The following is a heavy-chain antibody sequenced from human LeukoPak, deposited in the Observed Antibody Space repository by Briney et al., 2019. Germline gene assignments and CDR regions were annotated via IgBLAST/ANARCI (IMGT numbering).Heavy chain of an antibody. CDR1: GFTFSSYS. CDR3: ARVGSGLTPLDY. D-gene: IGHD6-19*01. Sequence: GGSLRLSCAASGFTFSSYSMNWVRQAPGKGLEGVSSISSSSSYIYYADSVKGRFTISRDNAKNSLYLQMNSLRAEDTAVYYCARVGSGLTPLDYWGQGTLVTVSS. V-gene: IGHV3-21*01. CDR2: ISSSSSYI. J-gene: IGHJ4*02.